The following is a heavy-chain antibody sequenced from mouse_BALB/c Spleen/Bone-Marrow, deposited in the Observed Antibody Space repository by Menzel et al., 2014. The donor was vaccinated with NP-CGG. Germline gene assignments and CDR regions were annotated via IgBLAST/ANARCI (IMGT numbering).Heavy chain of an antibody. Sequence: DVQLVESGGGLVQPGGSRKLSCAASGITFSSFGMHWVRQAPEKGLEWVAYISSGSSTIYYADTVKGRFTISRDNPKNTLFLQMTSLRSEDTAMYYCASLTYYAMDYWGQGTSVTVSS. J-gene: IGHJ4*01. CDR2: ISSGSSTI. CDR1: GITFSSFG. V-gene: IGHV5-17*02. CDR3: ASLTYYAMDY.